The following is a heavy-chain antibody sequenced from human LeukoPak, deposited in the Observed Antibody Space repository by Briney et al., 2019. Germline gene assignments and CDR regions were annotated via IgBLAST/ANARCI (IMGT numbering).Heavy chain of an antibody. Sequence: PGGSLRLSCAASGFKFDDYTMHWVRRPPGKGLERVSLVSWNSDHTSYADSVKGRFTISRDNSKNSLYLEMSSLRIEDTAFYYCAKDFQGIVGATQIDFWGQGTLVTVSS. CDR1: GFKFDDYT. CDR2: VSWNSDHT. V-gene: IGHV3-43*01. J-gene: IGHJ4*02. D-gene: IGHD1-26*01. CDR3: AKDFQGIVGATQIDF.